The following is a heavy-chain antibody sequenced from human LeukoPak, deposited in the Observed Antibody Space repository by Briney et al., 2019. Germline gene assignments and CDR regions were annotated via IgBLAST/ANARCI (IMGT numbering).Heavy chain of an antibody. CDR3: ARDSGPYDLWSGYYTGLDY. V-gene: IGHV4-4*07. J-gene: IGHJ4*02. D-gene: IGHD3-3*01. Sequence: SETLSLTCTVSGGSISSYYWSWIRQPAGKGLEWIGRIYTSGSTNYNPSLKSRVTMSVDTSKNQFSLKLSSVTAADTAVYYCARDSGPYDLWSGYYTGLDYRGQGTLVTVSS. CDR1: GGSISSYY. CDR2: IYTSGST.